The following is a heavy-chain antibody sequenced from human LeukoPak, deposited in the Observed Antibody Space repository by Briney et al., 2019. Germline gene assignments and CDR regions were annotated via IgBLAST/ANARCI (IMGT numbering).Heavy chain of an antibody. D-gene: IGHD3-16*01. CDR1: GFTFSSHA. CDR2: ISGSGGRT. CDR3: AKETSAYRYLDH. J-gene: IGHJ4*02. V-gene: IGHV3-23*01. Sequence: PGGSLRLSCAASGFTFSSHAMSWVRQAPGKGLEWVSAISGSGGRTYYAASVKGRFTISRDNSKNTLYLQMNSLRAEDMAVYHCAKETSAYRYLDHWGQGTLVTVSS.